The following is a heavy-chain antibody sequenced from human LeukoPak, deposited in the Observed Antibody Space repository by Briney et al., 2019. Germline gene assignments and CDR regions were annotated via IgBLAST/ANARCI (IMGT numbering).Heavy chain of an antibody. J-gene: IGHJ4*02. V-gene: IGHV3-23*01. CDR2: ISGSGDST. D-gene: IGHD6-19*01. Sequence: GGSLRLSCAASGFTLRSYVMNWVRQTPGKGLEWVSSISGSGDSTFYADSVKGRFTISRDNSKNTLYLQMNSLRAEDTAVYYCARWGFIAVAGTVLVWGQGTLVTVSS. CDR3: ARWGFIAVAGTVLV. CDR1: GFTLRSYV.